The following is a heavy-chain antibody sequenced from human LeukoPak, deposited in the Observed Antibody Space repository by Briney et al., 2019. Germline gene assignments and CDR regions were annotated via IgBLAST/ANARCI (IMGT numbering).Heavy chain of an antibody. Sequence: GGSLRLSCAASGFPFSGYSLTWVRQAPGKGLEWISYISSSNTIYYTDSVKGRFTISRDNAKNSLYLQMNSLTADDTAVYYCARLGRFLRVDYFDYWGQGSLVTVSS. CDR1: GFPFSGYS. J-gene: IGHJ4*02. D-gene: IGHD3-10*01. CDR2: ISSSNTI. V-gene: IGHV3-48*01. CDR3: ARLGRFLRVDYFDY.